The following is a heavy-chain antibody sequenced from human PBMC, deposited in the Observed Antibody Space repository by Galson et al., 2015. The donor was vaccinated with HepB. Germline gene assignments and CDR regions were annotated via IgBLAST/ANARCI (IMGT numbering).Heavy chain of an antibody. D-gene: IGHD3-22*01. CDR2: ISYDGSNK. Sequence: SLRLSCAASGFTFSSYGMHWVRQAPGKGLEWVAVISYDGSNKYYADSVKGRFTISRDNSKNTLYLQMNSLRAEDTAVYYCAKETYGLNLITMIVVGPPSYWYFDLWGRGTLVTVSS. V-gene: IGHV3-30*18. J-gene: IGHJ2*01. CDR3: AKETYGLNLITMIVVGPPSYWYFDL. CDR1: GFTFSSYG.